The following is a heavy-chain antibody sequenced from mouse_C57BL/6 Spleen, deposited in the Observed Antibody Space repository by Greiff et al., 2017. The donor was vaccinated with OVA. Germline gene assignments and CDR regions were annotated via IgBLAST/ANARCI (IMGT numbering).Heavy chain of an antibody. D-gene: IGHD1-1*01. CDR2: IRSKSNNYAT. V-gene: IGHV10-1*01. Sequence: EVQLVESGGGLVQPKGSLKLSCAASGFSFNTYAMNWVRQAPGKGLEWVARIRSKSNNYATYYADSVKDRFTISRDDSESMLYLQMNNLKTEDTAMYYCVMSYYGSSYAMDYWGQGTSVTVSS. CDR1: GFSFNTYA. CDR3: VMSYYGSSYAMDY. J-gene: IGHJ4*01.